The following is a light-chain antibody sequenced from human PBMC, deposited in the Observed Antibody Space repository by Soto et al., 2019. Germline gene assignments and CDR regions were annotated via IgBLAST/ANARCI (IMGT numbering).Light chain of an antibody. CDR1: QSVASNY. J-gene: IGKJ1*01. CDR3: QQYSRSPWT. CDR2: GAS. Sequence: ESVLTQSPGTLSLSPGERATLSCRASQSVASNYLAWYQQKPGQAPRLLIYGASSRATGIPDRFSGSGSGTDFTLTISRLEPEDFAVYNCQQYSRSPWTFGQGTKVDIK. V-gene: IGKV3-20*01.